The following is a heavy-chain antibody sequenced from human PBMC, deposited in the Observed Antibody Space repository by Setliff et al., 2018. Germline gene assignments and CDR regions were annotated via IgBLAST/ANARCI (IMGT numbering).Heavy chain of an antibody. J-gene: IGHJ4*02. CDR1: GYTFINYG. CDR2: ISGYNGNT. D-gene: IGHD3-3*01. CDR3: ARVPRLEWLLPTFDY. V-gene: IGHV1-18*01. Sequence: ASVKVSCKTSGYTFINYGLSWMRQAPGQGLEWMGWISGYNGNTDYAQNLQGRVTMTIDTSTSTAYMELRSLRSDDTAVYYCARVPRLEWLLPTFDYWGQGTPVTVSS.